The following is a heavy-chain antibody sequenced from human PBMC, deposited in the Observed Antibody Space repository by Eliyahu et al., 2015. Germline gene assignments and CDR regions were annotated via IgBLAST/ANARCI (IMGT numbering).Heavy chain of an antibody. V-gene: IGHV1-2*02. CDR2: INPNXGGX. J-gene: IGHJ4*02. CDR3: ARVWGGTTVTRFDY. D-gene: IGHD4-17*01. CDR1: GHTFTGYY. Sequence: VQLVQSGAEVKKPGAXVKVSCXASGHTFTGYYMHWVRQAPGQGLXGVGWINPNXGGXNXAQKFQGRVTMTRDTSISTAYMELSRLRSDDTAVYYCARVWGGTTVTRFDYWGQGTLVTVSS.